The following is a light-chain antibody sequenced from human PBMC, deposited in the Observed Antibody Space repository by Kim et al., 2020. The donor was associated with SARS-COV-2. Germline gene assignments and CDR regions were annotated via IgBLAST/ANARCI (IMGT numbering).Light chain of an antibody. J-gene: IGLJ1*01. CDR3: AAWDDSLKMHV. CDR2: ATD. V-gene: IGLV1-44*01. CDR1: SSNIAGNS. Sequence: QSVLTQTPSASGTPGQRVTISCSGSSSNIAGNSVNWYQQVPGSAPKVLIYATDQRPSGVPDRISGSKSGTSASLAISGLLSDDVGDYYCAAWDDSLKMHVFGPGAKVTVL.